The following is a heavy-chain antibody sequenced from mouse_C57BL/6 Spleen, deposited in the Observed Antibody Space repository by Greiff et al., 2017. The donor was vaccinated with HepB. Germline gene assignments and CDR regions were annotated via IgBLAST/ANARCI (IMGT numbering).Heavy chain of an antibody. CDR2: IYPGSGST. V-gene: IGHV1-55*01. J-gene: IGHJ2*01. D-gene: IGHD2-1*01. Sequence: QVQLQQPGAELVKPGASVKMSCKASGYTFTSYWITWVKQRPGQGLEWIGDIYPGSGSTNYNEKFKSKATLTVDTSSSTAYMQLSSLTSEDSAVYYCARSLYGNYVEDYFDYWGQGTTLTVSS. CDR1: GYTFTSYW. CDR3: ARSLYGNYVEDYFDY.